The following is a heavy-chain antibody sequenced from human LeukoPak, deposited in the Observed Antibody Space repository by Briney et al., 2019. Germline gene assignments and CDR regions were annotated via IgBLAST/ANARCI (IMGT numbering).Heavy chain of an antibody. J-gene: IGHJ5*02. CDR3: ASGGGYSSSWYDGWFDP. D-gene: IGHD6-13*01. Sequence: SVKVSCKASGGTFSSYAISWVRQAPGQGLEWMGGIIPIFGTANYAQKFQGRVTITADESTSTAYMELSSLRSEDTAVYYCASGGGYSSSWYDGWFDPWGQGTLVTVSS. CDR1: GGTFSSYA. V-gene: IGHV1-69*13. CDR2: IIPIFGTA.